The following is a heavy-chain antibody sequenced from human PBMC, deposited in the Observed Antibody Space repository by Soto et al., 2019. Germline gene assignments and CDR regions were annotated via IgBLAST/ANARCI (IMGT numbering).Heavy chain of an antibody. CDR2: ISSRGGMGGNT. V-gene: IGHV3-23*01. D-gene: IGHD2-2*01. CDR3: AKVPWDIVVVPAAATYYYYYYMEV. CDR1: VFTFSNYA. J-gene: IGHJ6*03. Sequence: VRPLRLSCAASVFTFSNYARRWVRQDPVKGLGLVSGISSRGGMGGNTYYADSVKGRFTISRDNSKNTLYLQMNSLRAEETAVYYCAKVPWDIVVVPAAATYYYYYYMEVWGKGTTVTVSS.